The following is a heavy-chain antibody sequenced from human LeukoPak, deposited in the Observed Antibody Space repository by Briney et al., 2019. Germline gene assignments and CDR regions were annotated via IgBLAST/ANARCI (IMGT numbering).Heavy chain of an antibody. CDR2: ISSSSSYI. CDR3: ARDPEYVLRFLEWLPGVYGMDV. V-gene: IGHV3-21*01. Sequence: KAGGSLRLSCAASGFTFSSYSMNWVRQAPGKGLEWVSSISSSSSYIYYADSVKGRFTISRDNAKNSLYLQMNSLRAEDTAVYYCARDPEYVLRFLEWLPGVYGMDVWGQGTTVTVSS. CDR1: GFTFSSYS. J-gene: IGHJ6*02. D-gene: IGHD3-3*01.